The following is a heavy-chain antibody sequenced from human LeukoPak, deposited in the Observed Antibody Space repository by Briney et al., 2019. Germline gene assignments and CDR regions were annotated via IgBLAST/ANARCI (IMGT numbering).Heavy chain of an antibody. Sequence: SETLSLTCGVYGRSFSGYFWSWIRQTPNKGLEWIGEINHSGTTNYNPSLKSRVTISADTSKNQFSLSLRSVIAADTAVFYCARGRVPARIAEAKTNWFDPWGQGTLVIVSS. J-gene: IGHJ5*02. CDR1: GRSFSGYF. CDR3: ARGRVPARIAEAKTNWFDP. CDR2: INHSGTT. V-gene: IGHV4-34*01. D-gene: IGHD6-13*01.